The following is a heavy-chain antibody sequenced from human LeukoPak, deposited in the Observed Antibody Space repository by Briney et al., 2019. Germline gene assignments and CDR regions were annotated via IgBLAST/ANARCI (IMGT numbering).Heavy chain of an antibody. CDR2: VYYSGST. Sequence: SETLSLTCTVSGGSISTYYWSWIRQPPGKGLEWIGYVYYSGSTNYNPSLMSRVTISVDTSENQFSLKLNSVTAADTAMYYCARYGMVRGVISQPDYWGQGTLVTVSS. D-gene: IGHD3-10*01. J-gene: IGHJ4*02. V-gene: IGHV4-59*01. CDR3: ARYGMVRGVISQPDY. CDR1: GGSISTYY.